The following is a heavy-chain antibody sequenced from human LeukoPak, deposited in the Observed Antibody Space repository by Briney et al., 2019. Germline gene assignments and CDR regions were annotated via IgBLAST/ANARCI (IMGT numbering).Heavy chain of an antibody. Sequence: ASVKVSCKASGYTFTGYYMHWVRQAPGQGLEWMGWISAYNGNTNYAQKLQGRVTMTTDTSTSTAYMELRSLRSDDTAVYYCARDLKYYDFWSGYYKYYFDYWGQGTLVTVSS. J-gene: IGHJ4*02. D-gene: IGHD3-3*01. V-gene: IGHV1-18*04. CDR3: ARDLKYYDFWSGYYKYYFDY. CDR1: GYTFTGYY. CDR2: ISAYNGNT.